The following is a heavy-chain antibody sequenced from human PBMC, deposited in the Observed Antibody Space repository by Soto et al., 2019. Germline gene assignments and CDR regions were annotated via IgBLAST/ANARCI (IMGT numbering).Heavy chain of an antibody. Sequence: SVKVSCKASGGTFSSCAISWVRQAPGQGLEWMGGIIPIFGTANYAQNFQGRVTIAADESTNTAYMELSSLRSEDTAVYYCARDLGSGWYNYWGQGTLVTVSS. D-gene: IGHD6-19*01. J-gene: IGHJ4*02. CDR1: GGTFSSCA. CDR2: IIPIFGTA. V-gene: IGHV1-69*13. CDR3: ARDLGSGWYNY.